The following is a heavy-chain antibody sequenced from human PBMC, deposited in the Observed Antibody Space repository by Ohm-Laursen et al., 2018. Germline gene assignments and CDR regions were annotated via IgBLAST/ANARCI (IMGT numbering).Heavy chain of an antibody. CDR2: ISWNSGSI. Sequence: SLRLSCTASGFTFDDYAMHWARQAPGKGLEWVSGISWNSGSIGYADSVKGRFTISRDNAKNSLYLQMNSLRAEDTALYYCAKDVAAGTHGMDVWGQGTTVTVSS. CDR1: GFTFDDYA. J-gene: IGHJ6*02. CDR3: AKDVAAGTHGMDV. V-gene: IGHV3-9*01. D-gene: IGHD6-13*01.